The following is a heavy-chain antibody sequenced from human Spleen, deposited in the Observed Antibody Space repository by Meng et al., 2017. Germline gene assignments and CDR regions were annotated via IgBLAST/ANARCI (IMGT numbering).Heavy chain of an antibody. CDR3: AGDYGDFLEFDP. D-gene: IGHD4-17*01. V-gene: IGHV1-2*06. Sequence: QVELVQSGGEVKKPGASWKDSSQASGNIFSAHYVHWVRQAPGEGLEWMGRINPNSGATNYAQKFQGRVTMSRDTSISAVYMELSRLRSVDTAVYYCAGDYGDFLEFDPWGQGTLVTVSS. CDR1: GNIFSAHY. J-gene: IGHJ5*02. CDR2: INPNSGAT.